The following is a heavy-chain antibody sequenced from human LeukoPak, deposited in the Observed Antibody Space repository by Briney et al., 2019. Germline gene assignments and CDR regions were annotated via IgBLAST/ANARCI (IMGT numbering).Heavy chain of an antibody. D-gene: IGHD2-15*01. V-gene: IGHV3-30*18. Sequence: PGGSLRLSCAASGFTFSSYGMHWVRQAPGKGLEWVAVISYDGSNKYYADSVKGRFTISRDNSKNTLYLQMNSLRAEDTAVYYCAKPDKLVVAGTYFDYWGQGTLVTVSS. CDR3: AKPDKLVVAGTYFDY. CDR1: GFTFSSYG. J-gene: IGHJ4*02. CDR2: ISYDGSNK.